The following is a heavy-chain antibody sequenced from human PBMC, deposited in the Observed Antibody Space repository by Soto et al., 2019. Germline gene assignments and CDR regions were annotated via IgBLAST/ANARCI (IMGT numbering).Heavy chain of an antibody. CDR3: ARAGRITMVRGVIYYYGMDV. Sequence: ASVKVSCKASGGTFSSYAISWVRQAPGQGLEWMGGIIPIFGTANYAQKFQGRVTITADESTSTAYMELSSLRSEDTAVYYCARAGRITMVRGVIYYYGMDVWGQGTTVTVSS. CDR1: GGTFSSYA. J-gene: IGHJ6*02. CDR2: IIPIFGTA. D-gene: IGHD3-10*01. V-gene: IGHV1-69*13.